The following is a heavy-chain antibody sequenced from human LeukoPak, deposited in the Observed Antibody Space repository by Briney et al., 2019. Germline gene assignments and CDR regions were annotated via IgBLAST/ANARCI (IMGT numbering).Heavy chain of an antibody. CDR2: IYYSGST. CDR3: ASTSVVVVAATYYYYYGMDV. J-gene: IGHJ6*02. D-gene: IGHD2-15*01. V-gene: IGHV4-39*01. CDR1: GGSISSSSYY. Sequence: SETLSLTCTVSGGSISSSSYYCGWIRQPPGKGLEWIGSIYYSGSTYYNPSLKSRVTISVDTSKNQFSLKLSSVTAADTAVYYCASTSVVVVAATYYYYYGMDVWGQGTTVTVSS.